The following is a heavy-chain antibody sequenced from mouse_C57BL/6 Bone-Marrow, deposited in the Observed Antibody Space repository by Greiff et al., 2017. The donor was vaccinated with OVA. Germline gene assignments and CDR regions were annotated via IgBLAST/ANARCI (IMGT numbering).Heavy chain of an antibody. V-gene: IGHV4-1*01. Sequence: EADGIDFSRYWMSWVRRAPGKGLEWIGEINPDSSTINYAPSLKDKFIISRDNAKNTLYLQMSKVRSEDTALYYCARRPYDGYYRYFDVWGTGTTVTVSS. D-gene: IGHD2-3*01. CDR1: GIDFSRYW. CDR3: ARRPYDGYYRYFDV. CDR2: INPDSSTI. J-gene: IGHJ1*03.